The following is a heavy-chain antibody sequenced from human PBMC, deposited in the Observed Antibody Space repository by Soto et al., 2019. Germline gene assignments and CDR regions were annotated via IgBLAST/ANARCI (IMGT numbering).Heavy chain of an antibody. J-gene: IGHJ3*02. CDR1: GYTFTSYG. CDR3: ARVEKGYCSGGSCYGGAFDI. V-gene: IGHV1-18*01. CDR2: ISAYNGNT. D-gene: IGHD2-15*01. Sequence: QVQLVQSGAEVKKPGASVKVSCKASGYTFTSYGISWVRQAPGQGLEWMGWISAYNGNTNYAQKLQGRVTMTTDTSTSTAYMELRSRRCDDTAVYYCARVEKGYCSGGSCYGGAFDIWGQGTMVTVSS.